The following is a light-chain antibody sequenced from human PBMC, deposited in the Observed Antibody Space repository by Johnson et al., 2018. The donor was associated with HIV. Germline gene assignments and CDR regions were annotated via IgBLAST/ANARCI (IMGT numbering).Light chain of an antibody. CDR1: TSNIGKSY. J-gene: IGLJ1*01. Sequence: QSVLTQPPSVSAAPGQKVTISCSGSTSNIGKSYVSWYQQLPGTTPKLLIYDNNSRPSGTPDRFSGSKSGTSATLAITGLQTGDEADYYCGTWDGSCGAFGTGTKVAV. CDR3: GTWDGSCGA. CDR2: DNN. V-gene: IGLV1-51*01.